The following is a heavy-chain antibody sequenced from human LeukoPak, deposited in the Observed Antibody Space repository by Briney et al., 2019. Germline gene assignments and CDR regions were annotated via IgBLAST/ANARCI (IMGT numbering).Heavy chain of an antibody. CDR2: ITGDGNTI. J-gene: IGHJ4*02. CDR1: GYSFNAYA. D-gene: IGHD6-13*01. CDR3: AKDLEYSSSWTYYFDY. V-gene: IGHV3-23*01. Sequence: GGSLRLPCAASGYSFNAYAKSWVRQAPGKGLEWVSSITGDGNTIIYADSVKGRFTISRDYSKNTLYLQMNSLRAEDTAVYYCAKDLEYSSSWTYYFDYWGRGTLVTVSS.